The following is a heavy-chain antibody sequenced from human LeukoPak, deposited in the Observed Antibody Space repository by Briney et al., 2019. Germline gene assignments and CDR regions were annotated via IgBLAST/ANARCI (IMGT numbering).Heavy chain of an antibody. CDR1: GFTFSSYA. CDR2: ISGSGGST. D-gene: IGHD3-22*01. J-gene: IGHJ4*02. CDR3: ATRTAITMIVVVTNYFDY. V-gene: IGHV3-23*01. Sequence: PGGSLRLSYAASGFTFSSYAMSWVRQAPGKGLEWVSAISGSGGSTYYADSVKGRFTISRDNSKNTLYLQMNSLRAEDTAVYYCATRTAITMIVVVTNYFDYWGQGTLVTVSS.